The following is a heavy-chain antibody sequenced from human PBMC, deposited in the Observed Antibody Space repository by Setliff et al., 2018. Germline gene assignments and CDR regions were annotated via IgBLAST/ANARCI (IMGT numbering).Heavy chain of an antibody. CDR2: IRSKADNYAT. Sequence: GSLRLSCAASGFTFSGSAMHWVRQASGEGLEWVGRIRSKADNYATAYAASVRGRFTISRDDSKNTAYLQMNSLKTEDTAVYYCILIGSSADAFDIWGQGTMVTVSS. CDR3: ILIGSSADAFDI. D-gene: IGHD6-19*01. V-gene: IGHV3-73*01. J-gene: IGHJ3*02. CDR1: GFTFSGSA.